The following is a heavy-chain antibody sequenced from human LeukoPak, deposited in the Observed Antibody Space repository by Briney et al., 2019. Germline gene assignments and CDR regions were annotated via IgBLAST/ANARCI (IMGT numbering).Heavy chain of an antibody. D-gene: IGHD3-22*01. CDR3: AKDVRSVYYYDSSGYSLDH. CDR1: GFTFSSYG. J-gene: IGHJ4*02. CDR2: IRYDGSNK. Sequence: GGSLRLSCAASGFTFSSYGMHWVRQAPGKGLEWVAFIRYDGSNKYYADSVKGRFTISRDNSKNTLYLQMNSLRAEDTAVYYCAKDVRSVYYYDSSGYSLDHWGQGTLVTVSS. V-gene: IGHV3-30*02.